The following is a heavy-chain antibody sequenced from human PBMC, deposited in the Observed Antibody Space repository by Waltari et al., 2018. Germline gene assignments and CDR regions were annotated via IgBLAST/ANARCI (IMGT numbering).Heavy chain of an antibody. CDR3: ARSSSGWYFDY. V-gene: IGHV1-69*02. D-gene: IGHD6-19*01. CDR1: GGTFSSYT. J-gene: IGHJ4*02. CDR2: IIPILGIA. Sequence: QVQLVQSGAEVKKPGSSVKVSCKASGGTFSSYTISWVRQAPGQGLEWMGRIIPILGIANDAQKFQGRVTITADKSTSTAYMELSSLRSEDTAVYYCARSSSGWYFDYWGQGTLVTVSS.